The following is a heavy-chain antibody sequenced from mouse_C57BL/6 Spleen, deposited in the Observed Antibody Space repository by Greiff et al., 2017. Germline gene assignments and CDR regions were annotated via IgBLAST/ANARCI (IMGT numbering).Heavy chain of an antibody. Sequence: QVQLKQPGAELVKPGASVKLSCKASGYTFTSYWMHWVKQRPGQGLEWIGMIHPNSGSTNYNEKFKSKATLTVDKSSSTAYMQLSSLTSEDSAVYYCAREELGRGDFDYGGQGTTLTVSS. CDR1: GYTFTSYW. D-gene: IGHD4-1*01. J-gene: IGHJ2*01. CDR3: AREELGRGDFDY. CDR2: IHPNSGST. V-gene: IGHV1-64*01.